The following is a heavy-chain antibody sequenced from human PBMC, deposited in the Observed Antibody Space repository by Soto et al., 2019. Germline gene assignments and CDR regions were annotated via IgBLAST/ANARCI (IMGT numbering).Heavy chain of an antibody. CDR3: AKDNHIEESSSSGIDY. D-gene: IGHD6-6*01. CDR2: ISWDGGST. Sequence: GGSLRLSCAASGFTFDDYTMHWVRQAPGKGLEWVSLISWDGGSTYYADSVKGRFTISRDNSKNSLYLQMNILRTEDTALYYCAKDNHIEESSSSGIDYLGKGTLVTVSS. V-gene: IGHV3-43*01. CDR1: GFTFDDYT. J-gene: IGHJ4*02.